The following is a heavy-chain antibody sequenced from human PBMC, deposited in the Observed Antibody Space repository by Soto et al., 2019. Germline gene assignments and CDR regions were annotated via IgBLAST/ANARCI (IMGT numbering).Heavy chain of an antibody. Sequence: VQLVQSGAAVKKPGASVKVSCKASGYNFTRYAMHWVRQAPGQRLEWMGWINAGNGNTKYSQKFQGRGTINRDTSASTAYMELSSLRSEDTAVYYCARYDYGDYVLDYWGQGTLVTVSS. CDR2: INAGNGNT. V-gene: IGHV1-3*01. CDR3: ARYDYGDYVLDY. CDR1: GYNFTRYA. J-gene: IGHJ4*02. D-gene: IGHD4-17*01.